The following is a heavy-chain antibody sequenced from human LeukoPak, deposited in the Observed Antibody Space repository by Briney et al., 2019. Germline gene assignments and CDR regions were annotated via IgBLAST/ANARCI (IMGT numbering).Heavy chain of an antibody. D-gene: IGHD3-10*01. V-gene: IGHV4-38-2*01. CDR2: IYHSWST. Sequence: SETLSLTCAVSGYSISSGYYLGWIRQPPGKGLAWIGSIYHSWSTYYNPSLKSRVTISVDRSTNQFSLKLSSVTAADTAVYYCARLYMVPSYYYYYMDVWGKGTTVTVSS. CDR1: GYSISSGYY. J-gene: IGHJ6*03. CDR3: ARLYMVPSYYYYYMDV.